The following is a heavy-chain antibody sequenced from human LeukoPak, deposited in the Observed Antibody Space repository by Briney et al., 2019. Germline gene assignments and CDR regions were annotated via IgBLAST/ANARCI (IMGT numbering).Heavy chain of an antibody. CDR2: ISYDGDDK. D-gene: IGHD3-22*01. CDR1: GFTFRTYS. CDR3: VRGGDFDGSDYVLEILH. V-gene: IGHV3-30*04. Sequence: PGRSLRLSCAASGFTFRTYSMHWVRQAPGKGLEWVAVISYDGDDKYYADSVKGRFTISRDNSKNTLYLQVNSLRAEDTAVYYCVRGGDFDGSDYVLEILHWGQGTLVTVSS. J-gene: IGHJ1*01.